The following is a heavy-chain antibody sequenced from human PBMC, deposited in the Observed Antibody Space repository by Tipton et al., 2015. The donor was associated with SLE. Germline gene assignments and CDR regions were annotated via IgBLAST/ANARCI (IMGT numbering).Heavy chain of an antibody. CDR2: IYYSGST. V-gene: IGHV4-31*03. CDR3: ARDLVGYYDSSGYDSS. Sequence: TLSLTCTVSGGSISNDFYYWSWIRQPPGKGLEWIGNIYYSGSTYYNPFLKSRVTISVDTSKNQFSLKLSSVTAADTAVYYCARDLVGYYDSSGYDSSWGQGTLVTVSS. J-gene: IGHJ5*02. D-gene: IGHD3-22*01. CDR1: GGSISNDFYY.